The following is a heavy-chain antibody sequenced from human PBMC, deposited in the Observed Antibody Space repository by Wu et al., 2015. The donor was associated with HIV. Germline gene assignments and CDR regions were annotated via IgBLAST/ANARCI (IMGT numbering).Heavy chain of an antibody. D-gene: IGHD3/OR15-3a*01. CDR1: GYTFISYG. Sequence: QVQLVQSKAEVKKPGASVKVSCKASGYTFISYGISWVRQAPGQRLEWMGWVSTYNGDTNYAQKFQGRVTMTTDTSTSTVYMELRGLRSDDTAVYYCARDTAWLDWWGQGTLVTVSS. CDR3: ARDTAWLDW. J-gene: IGHJ4*02. CDR2: VSTYNGDT. V-gene: IGHV1-18*01.